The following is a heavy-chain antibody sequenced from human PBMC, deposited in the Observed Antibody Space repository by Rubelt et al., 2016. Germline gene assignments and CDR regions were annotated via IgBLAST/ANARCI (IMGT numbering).Heavy chain of an antibody. Sequence: QVQLVESGGGLVKPGGSLRLSCAASGFTFSDYYMSWIRQAPGKGLEWIGEINHSGSTNYNPSLKSRVTISVDTSKNQFSLKLRSVTAADAAVYYCAGGLARAAAAPRRLWFDPWGQGTLVTVSS. J-gene: IGHJ5*02. V-gene: IGHV4-34*01. CDR1: GFTFSDYY. CDR3: AGGLARAAAAPRRLWFDP. CDR2: INHSGST. D-gene: IGHD6-13*01.